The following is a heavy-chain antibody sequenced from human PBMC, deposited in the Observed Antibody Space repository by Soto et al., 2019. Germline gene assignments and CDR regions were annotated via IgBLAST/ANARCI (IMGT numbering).Heavy chain of an antibody. D-gene: IGHD2-15*01. CDR2: ISGSGGRT. CDR1: GFTFSSYA. J-gene: IGHJ4*02. V-gene: IGHV3-23*01. Sequence: EVQLLESGGGLVQPGGSLRLSCAASGFTFSSYAMTWVRQAPGKGLEWVSVISGSGGRTYYADSVKGRFTISRDNSKNMLSVQMDSLRAEDTAIYYCAKASYPQYCSGGTCPYYFDYWGQGTLVAVSS. CDR3: AKASYPQYCSGGTCPYYFDY.